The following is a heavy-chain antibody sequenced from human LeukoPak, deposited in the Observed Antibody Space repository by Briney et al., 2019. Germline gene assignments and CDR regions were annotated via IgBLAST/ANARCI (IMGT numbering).Heavy chain of an antibody. CDR1: GYTFTSYG. D-gene: IGHD3-3*01. CDR2: INPNSGGT. CDR3: ARASYYDFWSGYYPFDY. J-gene: IGHJ4*02. V-gene: IGHV1-2*02. Sequence: ASVKVSCKASGYTFTSYGISWVRQAPGQGLEWMGWINPNSGGTNYAQKFQGRVTMTRDTSISTAYMELSRLRSDDTAVYYCARASYYDFWSGYYPFDYWGQGTLDTVSS.